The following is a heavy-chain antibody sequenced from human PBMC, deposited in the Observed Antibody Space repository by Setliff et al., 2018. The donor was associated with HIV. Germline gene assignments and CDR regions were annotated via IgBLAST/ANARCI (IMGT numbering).Heavy chain of an antibody. CDR3: ARVTVDWGFGNAFDI. V-gene: IGHV3-7*01. D-gene: IGHD7-27*01. CDR2: IKQDGSEK. J-gene: IGHJ3*02. CDR1: EFTFSSYK. Sequence: PGGSLRLSCAASEFTFSSYKMSWVRQAPGKGLEWVANIKQDGSEKYYVDSVKGRFTISRDNAKNSLYLQMSGLRAEDTAVYYCARVTVDWGFGNAFDIWGQGTMVTVSS.